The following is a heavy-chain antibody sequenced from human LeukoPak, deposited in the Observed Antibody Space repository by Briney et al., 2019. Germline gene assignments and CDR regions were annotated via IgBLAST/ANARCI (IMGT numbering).Heavy chain of an antibody. CDR1: GGSFSGYY. V-gene: IGHV4-34*01. J-gene: IGHJ4*02. D-gene: IGHD3-16*01. CDR2: INHSGST. CDR3: ARGRSYAGKDY. Sequence: SETLSLTCAVYGGSFSGYYWSWIRQPPGKGLEWIGEINHSGSTNYNPSLKSRVTISVDTSKNQSSLKLSSVTAADTAVYYCARGRSYAGKDYWGQGTLVTVSS.